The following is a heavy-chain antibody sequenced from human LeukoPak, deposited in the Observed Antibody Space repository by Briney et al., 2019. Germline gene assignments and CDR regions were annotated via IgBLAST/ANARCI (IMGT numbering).Heavy chain of an antibody. D-gene: IGHD2-8*01. CDR2: IREDGSEK. CDR3: ATGAEYCTNGVCYRFDY. Sequence: GGSLRLSCAASEFTFSSYAMTWVRQAPGKGLEWVANIREDGSEKYYVDSVKGRFTISRDNAKNSLYLQMNSLRAEDTAVYYCATGAEYCTNGVCYRFDYWGQGTLVTVSS. CDR1: EFTFSSYA. J-gene: IGHJ4*02. V-gene: IGHV3-7*01.